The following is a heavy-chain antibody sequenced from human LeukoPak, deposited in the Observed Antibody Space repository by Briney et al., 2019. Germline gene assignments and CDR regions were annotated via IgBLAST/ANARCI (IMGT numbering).Heavy chain of an antibody. CDR2: IYYSGST. J-gene: IGHJ4*02. CDR3: ASSSYYYDSSGYPLGY. D-gene: IGHD3-22*01. CDR1: GGSISSSSYY. V-gene: IGHV4-39*01. Sequence: SETLSLTCTVSGGSISSSSYYRGWIRQPPGKGLEWIGSIYYSGSTYYNPSLKSRVTISVDTSKNQFSLKLSSVTAADTAVYYCASSSYYYDSSGYPLGYWGQGTLVTVSS.